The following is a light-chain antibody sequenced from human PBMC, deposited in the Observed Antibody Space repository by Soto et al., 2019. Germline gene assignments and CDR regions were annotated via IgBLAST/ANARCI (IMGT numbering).Light chain of an antibody. J-gene: IGKJ3*01. CDR1: QGIINY. CDR3: PQLFPYPPT. Sequence: IQLTQSPSSLSASMGDRVTITCRASQGIINYLAWYQQKPGKAPKLLIYGASTLQGGVPSRFSGSGSGTDFPFTVSRLQPEDLATYYCPQLFPYPPTFGPGTKVDIK. CDR2: GAS. V-gene: IGKV1-9*01.